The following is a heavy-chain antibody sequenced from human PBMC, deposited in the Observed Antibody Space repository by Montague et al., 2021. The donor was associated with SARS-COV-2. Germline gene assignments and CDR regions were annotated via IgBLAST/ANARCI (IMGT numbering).Heavy chain of an antibody. Sequence: SLRLSCAASGFTVSSKYMSWVRQAPGKGLEWVSVIYSGGSTYYADSVKGRFTISRDNSKNTLYLQMNSLRAEDTAVYYCARDRDYYGMDVWGQGTTVTVSS. D-gene: IGHD3-10*01. CDR2: IYSGGST. CDR3: ARDRDYYGMDV. V-gene: IGHV3-53*01. J-gene: IGHJ6*02. CDR1: GFTVSSKY.